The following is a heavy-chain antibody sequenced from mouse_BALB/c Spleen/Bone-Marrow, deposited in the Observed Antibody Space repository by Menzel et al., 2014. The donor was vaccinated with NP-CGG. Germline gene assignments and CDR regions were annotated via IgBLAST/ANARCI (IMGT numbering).Heavy chain of an antibody. CDR1: GFTFSWYA. CDR3: VRDSSGYFDY. D-gene: IGHD3-1*01. Sequence: EVKLMESGGGLVKPGGSLKLSCAASGFTFSWYAMSWVRQSPEKRLEWVAEISSAGSHTYYPDTVMGRFTISRDNAKNTLYLEMSSLRSEDTAMYYCVRDSSGYFDYWGQGTTLTVSS. J-gene: IGHJ2*01. CDR2: ISSAGSHT. V-gene: IGHV5-9-4*01.